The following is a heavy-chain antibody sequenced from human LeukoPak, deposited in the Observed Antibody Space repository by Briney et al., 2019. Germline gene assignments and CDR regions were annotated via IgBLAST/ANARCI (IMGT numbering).Heavy chain of an antibody. Sequence: GGSLTLSCAASGFTFSDSWMSWVRQAPGKGLEWVGNMNQDGSEKDYVDSVKGRFTISRDNARNSLYVQMGSLRAEDTAVYYCATYTHWVAGDVWGQGTTVTVSS. CDR2: MNQDGSEK. D-gene: IGHD3-16*01. CDR3: ATYTHWVAGDV. J-gene: IGHJ6*02. V-gene: IGHV3-7*01. CDR1: GFTFSDSW.